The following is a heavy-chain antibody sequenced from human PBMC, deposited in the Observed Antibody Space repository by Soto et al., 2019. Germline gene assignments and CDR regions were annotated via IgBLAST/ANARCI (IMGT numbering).Heavy chain of an antibody. CDR3: AHRVLRTVFGLVTTTAIYFDF. D-gene: IGHD3-3*01. J-gene: IGHJ4*02. Sequence: QITLNESGPTQVKPRQTLTLTCTFSGFSLTTSGVGVGWIRQSPGKAPEWLALIYWDDDKRYSPSLKSRLTINKDTSTNQVVLTMADLDPADTATYYCAHRVLRTVFGLVTTTAIYFDFWGQGTPVAVSS. CDR1: GFSLTTSGVG. CDR2: IYWDDDK. V-gene: IGHV2-5*02.